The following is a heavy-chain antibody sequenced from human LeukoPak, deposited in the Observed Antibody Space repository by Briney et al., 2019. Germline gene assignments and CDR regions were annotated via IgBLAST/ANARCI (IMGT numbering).Heavy chain of an antibody. Sequence: SETLSLTCTVSGGSISSGDYYWSWIRQPPGKGLEWIGYIYYSGSTYYNPSLKSRVTISVDTSKNQFSLKLSSVTAADTAMYYCARETAGGRVGATAHFDYWGQGTLVTVSS. CDR3: ARETAGGRVGATAHFDY. CDR2: IYYSGST. CDR1: GGSISSGDYY. J-gene: IGHJ4*02. D-gene: IGHD1-26*01. V-gene: IGHV4-30-4*01.